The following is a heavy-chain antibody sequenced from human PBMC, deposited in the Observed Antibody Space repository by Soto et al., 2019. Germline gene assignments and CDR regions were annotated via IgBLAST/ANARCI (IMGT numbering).Heavy chain of an antibody. Sequence: SETLSLTCAVSGGSISSSNWWSWVRQPPGKGLEWIGEIYHSGSTNYNPSVKSRITILVDKSKKQLSLKLNSVTAADTAVYYCARSPSSSWYGGGAFEVWGQGTMVTVSS. CDR1: GGSISSSNW. V-gene: IGHV4-4*02. D-gene: IGHD6-13*01. J-gene: IGHJ3*01. CDR2: IYHSGST. CDR3: ARSPSSSWYGGGAFEV.